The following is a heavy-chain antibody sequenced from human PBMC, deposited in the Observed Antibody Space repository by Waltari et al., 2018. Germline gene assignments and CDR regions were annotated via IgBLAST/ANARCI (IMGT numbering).Heavy chain of an antibody. Sequence: EVQLVEAGGDIVQPGGALRLSCVASGLSFRDYWMHWVRQVPGKGLVCVSRINVCGSSISYSDSVNVRFTSSRDNTKNTPYLQLSSLRAEDTAVYYCARKGGRGYTYGPFYYDSWGQGTLVTVSS. CDR3: ARKGGRGYTYGPFYYDS. J-gene: IGHJ4*02. CDR2: INVCGSSI. D-gene: IGHD5-18*01. V-gene: IGHV3-74*01. CDR1: GLSFRDYW.